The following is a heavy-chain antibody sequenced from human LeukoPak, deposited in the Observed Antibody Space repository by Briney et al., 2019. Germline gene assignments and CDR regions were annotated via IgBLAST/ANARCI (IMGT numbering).Heavy chain of an antibody. CDR1: GYTFTSYY. CDR3: ARGYSSSWYFNWFDP. V-gene: IGHV1-46*01. J-gene: IGHJ5*02. CDR2: INPSGGST. Sequence: GASVKVSCKASGYTFTSYYMHWVRQAPGQGLEWMGIINPSGGSTSYAQKFQGRVTMTRDMSTSTVYMELSSLRSEDTAVYYCARGYSSSWYFNWFDPWGQGTLVTVSS. D-gene: IGHD6-13*01.